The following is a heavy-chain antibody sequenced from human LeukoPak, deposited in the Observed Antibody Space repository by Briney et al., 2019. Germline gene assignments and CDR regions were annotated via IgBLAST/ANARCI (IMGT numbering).Heavy chain of an antibody. CDR1: DGTLSGYY. V-gene: IGHV4-34*01. CDR3: ARVVAHFDY. D-gene: IGHD2-15*01. CDR2: IDHSGNT. Sequence: PSETLSLTCAVYDGTLSGYYWTWIRQPPGKGLEWIGEIDHSGNTNYNPSLKSRVTISVDTSKNQFSLNLSSVTDADTAVYYCARVVAHFDYWGQGTLVTVSS. J-gene: IGHJ4*02.